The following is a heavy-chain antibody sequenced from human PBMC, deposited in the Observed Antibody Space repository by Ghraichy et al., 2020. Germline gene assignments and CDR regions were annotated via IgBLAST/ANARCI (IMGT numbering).Heavy chain of an antibody. CDR3: ARYPWVVGVTNLYYFDY. CDR2: INPNSGDT. D-gene: IGHD1-26*01. CDR1: GYTFTAYY. J-gene: IGHJ4*02. V-gene: IGHV1-2*02. Sequence: ASVKVSCKASGYTFTAYYMHWVRQAPGQGLEWMGWINPNSGDTNYAQKFQGRVSMTRDTSSSTAYMELRRLRFDDTAIYYCARYPWVVGVTNLYYFDYWGQGTLLTVSS.